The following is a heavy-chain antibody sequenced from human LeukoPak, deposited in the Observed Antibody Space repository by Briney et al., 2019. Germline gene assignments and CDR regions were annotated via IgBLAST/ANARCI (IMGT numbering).Heavy chain of an antibody. Sequence: GGSLRLSCAASGFTFSSYSMHWVRQAPGTGLEWVAFISNDGRNKNYADSVQGRSTISRDNSKNTLYLQMNSLRAEDTAVYYCVRDDRGYSGYHFDYWGQGTRVTVSA. J-gene: IGHJ4*02. CDR1: GFTFSSYS. V-gene: IGHV3-30*04. CDR2: ISNDGRNK. D-gene: IGHD5-12*01. CDR3: VRDDRGYSGYHFDY.